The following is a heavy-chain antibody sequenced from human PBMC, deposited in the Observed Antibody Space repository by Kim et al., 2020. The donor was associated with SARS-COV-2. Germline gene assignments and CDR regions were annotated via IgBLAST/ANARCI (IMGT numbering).Heavy chain of an antibody. V-gene: IGHV4-31*03. D-gene: IGHD6-13*01. CDR1: GGSISSGGYY. J-gene: IGHJ4*02. CDR2: IYYSGST. Sequence: SETLSLTCTVSGGSISSGGYYWSWIRQHPGKGLEWIGYIYYSGSTYYNPSLKSRVTISVDTSKNQFSLKLSSVTAADTAVYYCARASDLIPAAAGGLDYWGQGTLVTVSS. CDR3: ARASDLIPAAAGGLDY.